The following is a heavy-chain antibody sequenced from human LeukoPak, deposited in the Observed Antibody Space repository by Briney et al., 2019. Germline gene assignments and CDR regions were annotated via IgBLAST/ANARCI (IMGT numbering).Heavy chain of an antibody. CDR2: IENGGST. J-gene: IGHJ6*02. CDR1: GFTVSRND. V-gene: IGHV3-53*01. D-gene: IGHD1/OR15-1a*01. CDR3: GRIAINANNGMDV. Sequence: GGSLRLSCAASGFTVSRNDMSWVRQAPGKGLQWVSIIENGGSTYYSESVKGRLTISRDNSKNTLYLQMNSLRTEDTAVYYCGRIAINANNGMDVWGQGTTVTVSS.